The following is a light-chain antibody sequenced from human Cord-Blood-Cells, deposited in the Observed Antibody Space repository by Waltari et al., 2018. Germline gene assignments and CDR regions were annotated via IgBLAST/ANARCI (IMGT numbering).Light chain of an antibody. J-gene: IGKJ2*01. CDR3: QQYNNWPPYT. CDR2: GAS. V-gene: IGKV3-15*01. Sequence: EIVMTQSPATLSVSPGERATLSCRARQSVSSNLAWYQQKPGQALRLLIYGASTRAAGIPARFSGSGSGTEFTLTISSLQSEDFAVYYCQQYNNWPPYTFGQGTKLEIK. CDR1: QSVSSN.